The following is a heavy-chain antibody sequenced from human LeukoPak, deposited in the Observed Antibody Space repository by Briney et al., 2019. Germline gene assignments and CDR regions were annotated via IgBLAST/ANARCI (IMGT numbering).Heavy chain of an antibody. CDR2: ISFDGSNR. D-gene: IGHD3-22*01. Sequence: GRSLRLSCAASGFTFNNYGIHWVRQAPGKGLEWVALISFDGSNRYYADSVKGRFPISRDNSKNTLYLQMNSLRAEDTAVYYCAKGSYYDSDGFYQHFDYWGQGTLVTVSS. CDR1: GFTFNNYG. V-gene: IGHV3-30*18. CDR3: AKGSYYDSDGFYQHFDY. J-gene: IGHJ4*02.